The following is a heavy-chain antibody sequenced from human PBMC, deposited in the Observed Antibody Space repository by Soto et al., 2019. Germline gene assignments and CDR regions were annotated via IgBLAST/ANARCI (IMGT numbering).Heavy chain of an antibody. Sequence: PGGSLRLSCAASGFTFSSYAMHWVRQAPGKGLEWVAVISYDGSNKYYADSVKGRFTISRDNSKDTLYLQMNSLRAEDTAVYYCARDDYYYDSSGLSVPRGDAFDIWGQGTMVTVSS. V-gene: IGHV3-30-3*01. CDR2: ISYDGSNK. CDR1: GFTFSSYA. J-gene: IGHJ3*02. CDR3: ARDDYYYDSSGLSVPRGDAFDI. D-gene: IGHD3-22*01.